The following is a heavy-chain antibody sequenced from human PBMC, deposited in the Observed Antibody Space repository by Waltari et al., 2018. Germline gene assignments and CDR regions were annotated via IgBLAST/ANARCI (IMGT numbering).Heavy chain of an antibody. V-gene: IGHV4-34*01. CDR3: ARAAYHFWFDP. CDR2: INHSGIT. CDR1: GGSFSGYY. Sequence: QVQLQQWGAGLLKPSETLSLTCAVYGGSFSGYYWSWIRQPPGKGLVWIGEINHSGITNYHPSLKRRVTISVDTSKNQFSRELSSVTAADTAVYYCARAAYHFWFDPWGQGTLVTVSS. J-gene: IGHJ5*02.